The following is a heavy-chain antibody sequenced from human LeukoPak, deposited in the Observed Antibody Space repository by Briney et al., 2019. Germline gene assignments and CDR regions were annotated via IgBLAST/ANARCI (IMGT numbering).Heavy chain of an antibody. D-gene: IGHD1-26*01. CDR2: ISASSRTT. Sequence: GGSLRLSCETSGVIFSSLSLNWVRQPPGKGLEWLSYISASSRTTYYADSVKGRFIVSRDNAKNSLFLQMDSLRADDTALYYCASQSSGSSTRATGFWGQGTVVTVSS. CDR3: ASQSSGSSTRATGF. J-gene: IGHJ4*02. CDR1: GVIFSSLS. V-gene: IGHV3-48*04.